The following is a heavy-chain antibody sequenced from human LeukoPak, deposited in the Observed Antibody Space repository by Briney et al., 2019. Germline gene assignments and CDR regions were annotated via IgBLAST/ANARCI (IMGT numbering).Heavy chain of an antibody. CDR2: ISSSSSYI. V-gene: IGHV3-21*04. J-gene: IGHJ4*02. Sequence: GVSLRLSCAASGFTFSSYSMNWVRQAPGQGLEWVSSISSSSSYIYYADSVKGRFTISRDDAKNSLYLQMNSLRAEDTAVNYCARFSAATLHRFDYWGQGTLVTVSS. D-gene: IGHD3-10*01. CDR1: GFTFSSYS. CDR3: ARFSAATLHRFDY.